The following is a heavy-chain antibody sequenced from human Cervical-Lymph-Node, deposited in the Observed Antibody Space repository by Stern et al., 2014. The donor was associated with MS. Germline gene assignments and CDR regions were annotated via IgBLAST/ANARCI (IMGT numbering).Heavy chain of an antibody. D-gene: IGHD3-9*01. CDR2: IYWTDYR. J-gene: IGHJ4*01. CDR3: AHDYHDILTGYYNSRFAS. Sequence: QVTLKESGPTLVKPTQTLTLTCTFSGFSLSTSGVGVGWIRQPPGKALEWLALIYWTDYRRYSPSLKSRLTITKDTSKNQVVLTMTNMDPVDTATYYCAHDYHDILTGYYNSRFASWGHGTLVTVSS. CDR1: GFSLSTSGVG. V-gene: IGHV2-5*01.